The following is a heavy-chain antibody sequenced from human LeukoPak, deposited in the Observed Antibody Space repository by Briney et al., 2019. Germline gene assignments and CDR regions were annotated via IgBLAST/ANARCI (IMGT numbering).Heavy chain of an antibody. CDR2: INPNSGGT. CDR1: GYTFTGYY. V-gene: IGHV1-2*02. D-gene: IGHD3-16*01. J-gene: IGHJ5*02. Sequence: GASVTVSCKASGYTFTGYYMHWVRQAPGQGLEWMGWINPNSGGTIYAQKFQGRVTMTRDTSISTAYMELSRLRSDDTAVYYCARGGFGGSYNWFDPWGQGTLVTVSS. CDR3: ARGGFGGSYNWFDP.